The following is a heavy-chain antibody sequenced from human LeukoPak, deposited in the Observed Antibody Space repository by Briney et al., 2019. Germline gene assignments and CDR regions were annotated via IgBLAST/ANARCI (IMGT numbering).Heavy chain of an antibody. D-gene: IGHD3-22*01. J-gene: IGHJ1*01. CDR1: GYTFTSYY. Sequence: ASVKVSCKASGYTFTSYYMHWVRQAPGQGLEWMGIINPSGGSTSYAQKFQGRVTMTRDTSTSTVYMEPSSLRSGDTAVYYCARVYASSGQYFQHWGQGTLVTVSS. CDR2: INPSGGST. V-gene: IGHV1-46*01. CDR3: ARVYASSGQYFQH.